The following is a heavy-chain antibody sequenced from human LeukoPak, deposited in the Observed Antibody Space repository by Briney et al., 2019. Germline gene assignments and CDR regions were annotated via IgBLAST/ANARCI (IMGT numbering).Heavy chain of an antibody. CDR1: GYSISTGYY. V-gene: IGHV4-38-2*02. CDR2: IYHSGTT. D-gene: IGHD5-24*01. CDR3: ARVGVEMATIGYFDY. J-gene: IGHJ4*02. Sequence: SETLSLTCTVSGYSISTGYYWGWIRQPPGKGLEWIGSIYHSGTTYYNPSLKSRVTISVDTSKNQFSLKLSSVTAADTAVYYCARVGVEMATIGYFDYWGQGTLVTVSS.